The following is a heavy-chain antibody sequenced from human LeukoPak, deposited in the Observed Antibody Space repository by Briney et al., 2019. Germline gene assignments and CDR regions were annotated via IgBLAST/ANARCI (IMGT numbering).Heavy chain of an antibody. D-gene: IGHD3-10*01. J-gene: IGHJ4*02. CDR2: INHSGST. CDR1: GGSFSGYY. V-gene: IGHV4-34*01. CDR3: ARGLKAMVRGVTGY. Sequence: PSETLSLTCAVYGGSFSGYYWSWIRQPPGKGLDWIGEINHSGSTNYNPSLKSRVTISVDTSKNQFSLKLSSVTAADTAVYYCARGLKAMVRGVTGYWGQGTLVTVSS.